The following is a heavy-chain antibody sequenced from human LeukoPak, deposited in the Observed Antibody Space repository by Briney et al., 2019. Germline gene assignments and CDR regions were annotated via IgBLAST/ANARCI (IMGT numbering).Heavy chain of an antibody. CDR2: ISWNSGNI. D-gene: IGHD6-19*01. V-gene: IGHV3-9*03. CDR3: AKAHSSSGWYYFDY. J-gene: IGHJ4*02. CDR1: GFTFDDYA. Sequence: GGSLRLSCAASGFTFDDYAMHWVRQAPGKGLEWVSGISWNSGNIGYADSVKGRFTISRDNAKNSLYLQMNSLRAEDMASYYCAKAHSSSGWYYFDYWGQGTLVTVSS.